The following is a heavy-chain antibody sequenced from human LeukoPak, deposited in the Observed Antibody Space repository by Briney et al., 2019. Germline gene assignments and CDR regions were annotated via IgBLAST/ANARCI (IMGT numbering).Heavy chain of an antibody. J-gene: IGHJ4*02. CDR3: AKGGYSYGPPSYYFDY. CDR2: IKQDGSEK. D-gene: IGHD5-18*01. Sequence: GGSLRLSCAASGFTFSSYSLNWVRQAPGKGLEWVANIKQDGSEKYYVDSVKGRFTISRDNAKNSLYLQMNSLRAEDPAVYYCAKGGYSYGPPSYYFDYWGQGTLVTVSS. CDR1: GFTFSSYS. V-gene: IGHV3-7*03.